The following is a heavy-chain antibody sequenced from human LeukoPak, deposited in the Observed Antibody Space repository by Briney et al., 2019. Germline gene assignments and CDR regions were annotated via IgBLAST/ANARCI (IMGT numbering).Heavy chain of an antibody. J-gene: IGHJ3*02. Sequence: PGGSLRLSCAASGFTFSSYWMSWVRQAPGKELEWVANIKQDGSEKYYVDSVKGRFTISRDNAKNSLYLQMNSLRAEDTAVYYCARDGEYSTLGAFDIWGQGTMVTVSS. CDR3: ARDGEYSTLGAFDI. CDR1: GFTFSSYW. V-gene: IGHV3-7*01. D-gene: IGHD6-13*01. CDR2: IKQDGSEK.